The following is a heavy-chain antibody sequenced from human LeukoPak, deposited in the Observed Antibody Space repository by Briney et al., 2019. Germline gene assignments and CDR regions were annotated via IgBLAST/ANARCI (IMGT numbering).Heavy chain of an antibody. CDR1: GFTFSNYW. Sequence: VGSLRLSCAASGFTFSNYWMNWVRQAPGKGLEWVANINQDGSEKYYVDSVKGRFTISRDNTKNSLYLQMNGLRAEDTAVYYCARVDDSSGYRPSDYWGQGTLVTVSS. D-gene: IGHD3-22*01. CDR3: ARVDDSSGYRPSDY. J-gene: IGHJ4*02. CDR2: INQDGSEK. V-gene: IGHV3-7*01.